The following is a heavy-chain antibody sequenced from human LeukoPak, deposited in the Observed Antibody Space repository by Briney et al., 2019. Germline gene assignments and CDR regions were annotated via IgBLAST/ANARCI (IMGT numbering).Heavy chain of an antibody. Sequence: SVNDSFKACRGTFSNYAISWVRQAPGQGLEWMGRINPMLGTPNNPQKFQGRVTITADKSTSRAYMELSSLRSEDTAVYYCARAAGGTLWYWFDTWGEGDLVTVSS. CDR2: INPMLGTP. CDR1: RGTFSNYA. D-gene: IGHD6-13*01. V-gene: IGHV1-69*06. J-gene: IGHJ5*02. CDR3: ARAAGGTLWYWFDT.